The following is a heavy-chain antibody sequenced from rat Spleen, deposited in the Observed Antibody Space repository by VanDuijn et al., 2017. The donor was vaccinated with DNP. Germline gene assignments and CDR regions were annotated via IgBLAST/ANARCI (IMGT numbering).Heavy chain of an antibody. CDR2: ISFTGTT. V-gene: IGHV3-1*01. CDR1: GYSITSDY. Sequence: EVQLQESGPGLVKPSQSLSLTCSVTGYSITSDYWGWIRKFPGNTMEWIGHISFTGTTSYNPSLKSRISISRDTSKNQFFLQLNSVSTDDTATYYCARWRIGPHYFDYWGQGVMVTVSS. D-gene: IGHD1-11*01. CDR3: ARWRIGPHYFDY. J-gene: IGHJ2*01.